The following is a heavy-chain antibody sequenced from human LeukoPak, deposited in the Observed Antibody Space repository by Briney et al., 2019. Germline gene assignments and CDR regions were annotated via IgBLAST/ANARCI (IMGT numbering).Heavy chain of an antibody. Sequence: SETLSLTCTVSGGSISSYYWSWIRQPAGKGLEWIGRIYTSGSTNYNASLKSRVSMSVDTSKNQFSLKLSSVTAADTAVFYCARENSGSYREFDYWGQGTLLTVSS. CDR3: ARENSGSYREFDY. CDR2: IYTSGST. J-gene: IGHJ4*02. V-gene: IGHV4-4*07. D-gene: IGHD1-26*01. CDR1: GGSISSYY.